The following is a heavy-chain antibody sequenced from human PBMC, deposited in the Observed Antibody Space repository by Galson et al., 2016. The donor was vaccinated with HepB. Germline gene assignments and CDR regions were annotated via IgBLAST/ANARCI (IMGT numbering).Heavy chain of an antibody. CDR1: GDSISSNNYY. CDR3: ARHRRSIVVTEYYFDY. CDR2: VYYSGTT. J-gene: IGHJ4*02. D-gene: IGHD5-12*01. Sequence: SETLSLTCTVSGDSISSNNYYWAWIRRPPGKGLEWIGTVYYSGTTFYNPSLKSRVTISVDTSKNQFSLKLSSGTAADTAVYYCARHRRSIVVTEYYFDYWGQGTLVTVSS. V-gene: IGHV4-39*01.